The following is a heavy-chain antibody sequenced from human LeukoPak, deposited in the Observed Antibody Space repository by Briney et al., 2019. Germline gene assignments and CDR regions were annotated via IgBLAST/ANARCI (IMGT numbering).Heavy chain of an antibody. CDR1: GFNFGDHA. D-gene: IGHD5-18*01. CDR2: IRSKAYRGTT. Sequence: GGSLRLSCTTSGFNFGDHAMTWVRQAPGKGLGWVGFIRSKAYRGTTEYVASVEGRFTISRDDSKSVVYLQMNSLKSEDTAVYYCSRGPIQLWVHNGVDVWGQGTTVTVSS. J-gene: IGHJ6*02. V-gene: IGHV3-49*04. CDR3: SRGPIQLWVHNGVDV.